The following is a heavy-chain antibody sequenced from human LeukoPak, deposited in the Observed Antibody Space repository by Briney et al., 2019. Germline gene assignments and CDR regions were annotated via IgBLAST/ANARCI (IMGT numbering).Heavy chain of an antibody. J-gene: IGHJ5*02. D-gene: IGHD3-16*01. CDR2: ISGSGAST. Sequence: GGSLRLSCAAPGFTFSTYGMSWVRQAPGKGLEWVSAISGSGASTYYADSVKGRFTISRDTSKNTLYLQMNSLRADDTAVYYCAKSGGVRFDPWGQGILVTVSS. CDR1: GFTFSTYG. CDR3: AKSGGVRFDP. V-gene: IGHV3-23*01.